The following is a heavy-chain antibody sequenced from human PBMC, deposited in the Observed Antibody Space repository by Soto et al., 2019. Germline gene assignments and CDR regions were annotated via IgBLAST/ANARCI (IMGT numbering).Heavy chain of an antibody. CDR2: ISGSGGST. CDR3: AKAGSSTSYNWFDP. CDR1: GFTSSSYA. V-gene: IGHV3-23*01. Sequence: GGSLRLSCAASGFTSSSYAMSWVRQAPGKGLEWVSAISGSGGSTYYADSVKGRFTISRDNSKNTLYLQMNSLRAEDTAVYYCAKAGSSTSYNWFDPWGQGTLVTVSS. J-gene: IGHJ5*02. D-gene: IGHD2-2*01.